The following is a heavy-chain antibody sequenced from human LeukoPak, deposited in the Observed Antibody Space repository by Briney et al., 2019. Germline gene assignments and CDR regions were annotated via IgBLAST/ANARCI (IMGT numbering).Heavy chain of an antibody. Sequence: SETLSLTCAVYGGSFSGYYWSWIRQPPGKGLEWIGEINHSGSTNYNPSLKSRVTISVDTSKNQFSLKLSSVTAADTAVYYCTSGSGSYADSWGPGTLVTVSS. CDR3: TSGSGSYADS. V-gene: IGHV4-34*01. CDR2: INHSGST. J-gene: IGHJ4*02. CDR1: GGSFSGYY. D-gene: IGHD3-10*01.